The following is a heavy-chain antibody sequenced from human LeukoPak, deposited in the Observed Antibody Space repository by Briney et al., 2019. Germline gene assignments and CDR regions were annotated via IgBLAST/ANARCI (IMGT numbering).Heavy chain of an antibody. V-gene: IGHV3-9*01. CDR3: AKDRLDVVTTDFDY. J-gene: IGHJ4*02. CDR1: GFTFDDYA. Sequence: GRSLRLSCAASGFTFDDYAMHWVRQAPGKGLEWVSGISWNSGSMGYADSVKGRFTISRDNAKNSLYLQMNSLRAEDTALYYCAKDRLDVVTTDFDYWGQGTLVTVSS. CDR2: ISWNSGSM. D-gene: IGHD4-11*01.